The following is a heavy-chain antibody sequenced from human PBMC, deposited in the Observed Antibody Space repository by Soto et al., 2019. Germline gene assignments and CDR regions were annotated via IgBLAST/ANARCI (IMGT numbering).Heavy chain of an antibody. J-gene: IGHJ6*03. CDR1: GYTFTSYD. CDR3: ARGLETRSYDFWSGYNPYYYYYMDV. Sequence: ASVKVSCKASGYTFTSYDINWVRQATGQGLEWMGWMNPNSGNTGYAQKFQGRVTMTRNTSISTAYMELSSLRSEDTAVYYCARGLETRSYDFWSGYNPYYYYYMDVWGKGTTVTVSS. V-gene: IGHV1-8*01. CDR2: MNPNSGNT. D-gene: IGHD3-3*01.